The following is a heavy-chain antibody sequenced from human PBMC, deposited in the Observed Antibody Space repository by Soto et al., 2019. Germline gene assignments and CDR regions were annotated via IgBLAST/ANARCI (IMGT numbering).Heavy chain of an antibody. V-gene: IGHV4-39*01. D-gene: IGHD3-22*01. CDR1: GGSISSSSYY. Sequence: PSETLSLTCTVSGGSISSSSYYWGWIRQPPGKGLEWIGSIYYSGSTYYNPSLKSRVTISVDTSKNQFSLKLSSVTAADTAVYYCARREYYDSSGYQRGFDYWGQGTLVTVSS. CDR3: ARREYYDSSGYQRGFDY. J-gene: IGHJ4*02. CDR2: IYYSGST.